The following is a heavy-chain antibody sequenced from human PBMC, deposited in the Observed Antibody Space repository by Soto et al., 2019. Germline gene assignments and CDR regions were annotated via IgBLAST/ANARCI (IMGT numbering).Heavy chain of an antibody. D-gene: IGHD6-6*01. J-gene: IGHJ4*02. CDR1: GGSISSSNW. CDR3: ARSSYEYSSSSFDY. Sequence: QVQLQESGPGLVKPSGTLSLTCAGSGGSISSSNWWSWVRPPPGKGLEWIGEIYHSGSTNYNPSLKIRVTISVDKSKNQFSLKLSSVTAADTAVYYCARSSYEYSSSSFDYWGQGTLVTVSS. CDR2: IYHSGST. V-gene: IGHV4-4*02.